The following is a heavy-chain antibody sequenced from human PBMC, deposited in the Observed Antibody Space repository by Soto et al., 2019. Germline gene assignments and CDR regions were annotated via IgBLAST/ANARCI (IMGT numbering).Heavy chain of an antibody. CDR3: ARGGVDYYDSSGYYPFDY. CDR1: GGSISSYY. Sequence: SETLSLTCTVSGGSISSYYWSWIRQPPGKGLEWIGYIYYSGSTNYNPSLKSRVTISVDRSKNQFSLKLSSVTAADTAVYYCARGGVDYYDSSGYYPFDYWGQGTLVT. CDR2: IYYSGST. D-gene: IGHD3-22*01. V-gene: IGHV4-59*12. J-gene: IGHJ4*02.